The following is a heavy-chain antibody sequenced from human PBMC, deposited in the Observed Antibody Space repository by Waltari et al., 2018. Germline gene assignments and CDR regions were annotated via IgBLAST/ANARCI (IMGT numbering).Heavy chain of an antibody. CDR3: AVTAMTGEIDS. CDR2: IDPEDDGI. D-gene: IGHD3-16*01. V-gene: IGHV1-69-2*01. J-gene: IGHJ4*02. CDR1: GYSFTDYY. Sequence: EVHLVQSGAEVKTPGATVNISCKAPGYSFTDYYMHWGRQAPGKGLEWMGRIDPEDDGIIYAEKYQGRITMSADTSTDTAYMELSLRSDDTAVYYCAVTAMTGEIDSWGQGTQVTVSS.